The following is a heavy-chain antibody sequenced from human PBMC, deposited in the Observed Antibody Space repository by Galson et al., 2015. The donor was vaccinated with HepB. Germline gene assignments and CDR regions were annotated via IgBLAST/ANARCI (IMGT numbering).Heavy chain of an antibody. J-gene: IGHJ4*02. CDR3: ARVATVTTTYDY. CDR2: ISSSSSYI. CDR1: GFTFSSYS. V-gene: IGHV3-21*01. Sequence: SLRLSCAASGFTFSSYSMNWVRQAPGKGLEWVSSISSSSSYIYYADSAKGRFTISRDNAKNSLYLQMNSLRAEDTAVYYCARVATVTTTYDYWGQATLFTVSS. D-gene: IGHD4-17*01.